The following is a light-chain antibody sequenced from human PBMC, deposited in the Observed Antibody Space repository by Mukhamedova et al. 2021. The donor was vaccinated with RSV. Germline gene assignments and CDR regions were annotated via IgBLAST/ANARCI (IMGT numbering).Light chain of an antibody. CDR2: DAS. J-gene: IGKJ3*01. CDR3: QQASSPIT. CDR1: QGISLW. V-gene: IGKV1-12*01. Sequence: RASQGISLWLAWYQQRPGQAPKLLIYDASTLQSGVPSRFSGGGSGAEFTLTINNLQPEDFATYYCQQASSPITFGPGTKVDRK.